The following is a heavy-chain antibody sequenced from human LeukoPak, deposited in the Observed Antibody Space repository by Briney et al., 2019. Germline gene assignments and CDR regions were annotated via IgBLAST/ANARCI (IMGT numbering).Heavy chain of an antibody. J-gene: IGHJ3*02. CDR1: GGSISSYY. D-gene: IGHD2-2*02. CDR2: IYTSGST. Sequence: SETLSLTCTVCGGSISSYYWSWIRQPAGKGLEWIGRIYTSGSTNYNPSLKSRVTISVDTSKNQFSLKLSSVTAADTAVYYCARPYCHSTNCYKFDAFDIWGQGTMVTVSS. CDR3: ARPYCHSTNCYKFDAFDI. V-gene: IGHV4-4*07.